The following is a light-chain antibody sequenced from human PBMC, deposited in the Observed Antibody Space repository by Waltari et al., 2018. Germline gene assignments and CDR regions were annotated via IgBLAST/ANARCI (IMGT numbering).Light chain of an antibody. CDR2: RAS. CDR1: KGISNW. CDR3: QQHDNSPLYS. V-gene: IGKV1-33*01. Sequence: DIQMTQSPSSLSASVGDRVTITCRASKGISNWLAWYQQKPGKATKLLIYRASNLETGVPSRFSGSGSGTDFTLTISSLQPEDIATYYCQQHDNSPLYSFGQGTKVEIK. J-gene: IGKJ2*03.